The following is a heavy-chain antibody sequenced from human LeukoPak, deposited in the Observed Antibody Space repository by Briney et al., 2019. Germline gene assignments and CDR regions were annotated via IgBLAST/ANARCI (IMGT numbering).Heavy chain of an antibody. CDR2: ISSGSRYT. V-gene: IGHV3-21*01. CDR3: ATDVRDEYSCGSYPIGY. Sequence: GSLRLSCAASGFTFSSFSRNWVRQAPGKGLEWVSSISSGSRYTYYADSVKGRFTISRDNAKNSLYLQMNSLRAEDTAVYYCATDVRDEYSCGSYPIGYWGQGTLVTVSS. J-gene: IGHJ4*02. D-gene: IGHD6-19*01. CDR1: GFTFSSFS.